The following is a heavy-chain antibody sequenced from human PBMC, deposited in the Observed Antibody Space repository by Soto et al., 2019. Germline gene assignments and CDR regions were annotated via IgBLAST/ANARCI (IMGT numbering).Heavy chain of an antibody. CDR3: ARLSMIRGVLRWFDP. CDR2: IYYSGNT. V-gene: IGHV4-39*01. D-gene: IGHD3-10*01. CDR1: GDSISSSSSY. Sequence: SETLSLTCTVSGDSISSSSSYWGWIRQPPGKGLEWIASIYYSGNTYYNPSLKSRVTMSVDSSKNQFSLKVSSVTAADTAVYYCARLSMIRGVLRWFDPWGQGTLVTVSP. J-gene: IGHJ5*02.